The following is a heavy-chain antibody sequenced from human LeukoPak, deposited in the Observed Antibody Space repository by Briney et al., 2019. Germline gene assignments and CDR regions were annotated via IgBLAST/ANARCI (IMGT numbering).Heavy chain of an antibody. CDR1: GGSISSYY. D-gene: IGHD3-22*01. Sequence: SETLSLTCTVSGGSISSYYWRWIRQPAGKGLEWIGRIYTSGSTNYNPSLKSRVTMSVDTSKNQFSLKLSSVTAADTAVYYCARDRPYYDSSGYLFDYWGQGTLVTVSS. V-gene: IGHV4-4*07. CDR3: ARDRPYYDSSGYLFDY. CDR2: IYTSGST. J-gene: IGHJ4*02.